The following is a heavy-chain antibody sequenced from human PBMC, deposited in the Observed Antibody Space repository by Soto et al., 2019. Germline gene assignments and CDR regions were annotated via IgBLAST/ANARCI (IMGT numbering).Heavy chain of an antibody. CDR1: DFSLTTRGGG. CDR2: IYWNDDQ. Sequence: QITLKESGPTLVKPTQTLTLTCSLSDFSLTTRGGGVGWIRQPPGKALEWVALIYWNDDQRYNPSLKSRLTLTKDASKHHVVLTMPNVDPLHTARYYCTHRSPAYGHDSSGPGTLVTLSS. CDR3: THRSPAYGHDS. D-gene: IGHD3-10*01. J-gene: IGHJ4*02. V-gene: IGHV2-5*01.